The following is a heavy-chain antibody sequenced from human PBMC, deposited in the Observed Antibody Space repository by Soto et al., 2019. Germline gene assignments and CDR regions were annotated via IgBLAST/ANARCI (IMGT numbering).Heavy chain of an antibody. J-gene: IGHJ4*01. CDR2: VYHNGIM. CDR3: AALWFGELAFNY. CDR1: GYSIRSGYY. D-gene: IGHD3-10*01. V-gene: IGHV4-38-2*02. Sequence: ETLSLTCSVSGYSIRSGYYWGWVRQAPGKGLEWLGSVYHNGIMFHNPSFQSRVTISVDTSKNQFSLNLRSVTAADTAVYYCAALWFGELAFNYWGHGILVTVSS.